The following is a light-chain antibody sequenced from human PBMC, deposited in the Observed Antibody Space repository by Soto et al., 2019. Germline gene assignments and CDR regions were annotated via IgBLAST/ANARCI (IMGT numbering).Light chain of an antibody. J-gene: IGLJ2*01. V-gene: IGLV2-14*01. Sequence: QSVLTQPASVSGSPGQSITISCTGTSSDIGAYNYVSWYQQRPGKAPKVMIYEVSDRPSGVSNRFSGSKSGNTASLTISGLQADDEADYYCSSYTTSTVVVFGGGTKLTVL. CDR2: EVS. CDR1: SSDIGAYNY. CDR3: SSYTTSTVVV.